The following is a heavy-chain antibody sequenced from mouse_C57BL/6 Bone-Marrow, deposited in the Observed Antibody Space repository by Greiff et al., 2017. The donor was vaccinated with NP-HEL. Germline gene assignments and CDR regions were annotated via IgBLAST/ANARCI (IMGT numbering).Heavy chain of an antibody. CDR2: IYPGDGDK. CDR1: GYAFSSSW. CDR3: ERTNYCDY. V-gene: IGHV1-82*01. Sequence: QVQLQQSGPELVKPGASVKISCKASGYAFSSSWINWVKQRPGKGLEWIGRIYPGDGDKNDNGKLKGKATLTADKSSSTAYMQLSRLTAEDYAVYFCERTNYCDYGGQGTTITVSS. J-gene: IGHJ2*01.